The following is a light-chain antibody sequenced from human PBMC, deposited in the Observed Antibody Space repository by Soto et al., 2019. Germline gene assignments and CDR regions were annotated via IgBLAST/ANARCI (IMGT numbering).Light chain of an antibody. Sequence: EIVLTQSPGTLTLSPGERATLACRASQSLRSNYLAWYQQRPGQAPRLLLFAASSMATGIPDRFSGSGSGTDFTLTISRLEPEDFAVYYCEQYSSTPWTFGQGTKVDIK. CDR3: EQYSSTPWT. CDR1: QSLRSNY. J-gene: IGKJ1*01. V-gene: IGKV3-20*01. CDR2: AAS.